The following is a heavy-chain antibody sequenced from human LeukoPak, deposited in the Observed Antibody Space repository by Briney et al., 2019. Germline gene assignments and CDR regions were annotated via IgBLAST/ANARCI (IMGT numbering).Heavy chain of an antibody. CDR2: ISPIGGST. J-gene: IGHJ4*02. CDR1: GFTFISSA. CDR3: AKDMAAIQSLDY. V-gene: IGHV3-23*01. Sequence: PGGSLRHSCAASGFTFISSAMSWVRPPPGRGRGWVSTISPIGGSTVYADSVKGRFTISRDNSKNTLYPQMNSLRVEDTAVYFCAKDMAAIQSLDYWGQGTLVTVSS. D-gene: IGHD5-24*01.